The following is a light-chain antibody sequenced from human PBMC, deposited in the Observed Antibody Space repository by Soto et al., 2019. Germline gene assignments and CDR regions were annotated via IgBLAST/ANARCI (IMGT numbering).Light chain of an antibody. CDR1: SSDVGGYNY. J-gene: IGLJ1*01. Sequence: QSALTQPDSVSGSPGQSITISCTGTSSDVGGYNYVSWYQQHPGKAPKLMIYDVSNRPSGVSNRFSGSKSGNTASLTISGLQAEDEADYYCSSYTSSSTLVFGTGTK. V-gene: IGLV2-14*01. CDR3: SSYTSSSTLV. CDR2: DVS.